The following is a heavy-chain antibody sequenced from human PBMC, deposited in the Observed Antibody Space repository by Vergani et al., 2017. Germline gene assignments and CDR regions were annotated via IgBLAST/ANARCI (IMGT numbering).Heavy chain of an antibody. CDR2: ISGSGGST. CDR1: GFTFSSYA. D-gene: IGHD3-10*01. J-gene: IGHJ6*02. Sequence: VQLLESGGGLVQPGGSLRLSCAASGFTFSSYAMSWVRQAPGKGLEWVSAISGSGGSTYYADSVKGRFTISRNNSKNTLYLQMNSLRAEDTAVYYCAKIRGVDYYYGMDVWGQGTTVTVSS. V-gene: IGHV3-23*01. CDR3: AKIRGVDYYYGMDV.